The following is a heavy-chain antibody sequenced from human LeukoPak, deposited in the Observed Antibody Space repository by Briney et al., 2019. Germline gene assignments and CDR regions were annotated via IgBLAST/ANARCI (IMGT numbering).Heavy chain of an antibody. V-gene: IGHV1-18*01. D-gene: IGHD2-2*01. J-gene: IGHJ5*02. CDR1: GYTFTSYG. CDR2: ISAYNGNT. Sequence: GASVKVSCKASGYTFTSYGISWVRQAPGQGLEWMGWISAYNGNTNYAQKLQGRVTMTRDTSTSTVYMELSSLRSEDTAVYYCARDWGVVVPAADQPYNWFDPWGQGTLVTVSS. CDR3: ARDWGVVVPAADQPYNWFDP.